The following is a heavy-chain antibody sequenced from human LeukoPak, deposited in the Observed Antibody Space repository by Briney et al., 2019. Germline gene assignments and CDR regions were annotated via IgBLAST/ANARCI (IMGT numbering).Heavy chain of an antibody. CDR3: ARVIVATNTFDAFDI. Sequence: GGSLRLSCAASGLIVSSNYMSWVRQAPGKGLEWVSIIYGDGSTYYADSMKGRFTISRDNSKNTLYLQMNSLRVEDTAVYYCARVIVATNTFDAFDIWGQGTMVTVSS. D-gene: IGHD5-12*01. CDR1: GLIVSSNY. CDR2: IYGDGST. J-gene: IGHJ3*02. V-gene: IGHV3-53*01.